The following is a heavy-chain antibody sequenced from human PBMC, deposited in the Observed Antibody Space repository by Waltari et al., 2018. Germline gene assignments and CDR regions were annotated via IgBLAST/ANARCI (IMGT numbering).Heavy chain of an antibody. CDR3: ARLYMAAFDY. V-gene: IGHV3-7*01. Sequence: EVQLVESGGGLVQPGGSLRLSCAASGFTFSYHWMTWVRQAPGKGLEWVANRKEDGGEKYYVDSVKGRVTISRDNAKNSLYLQMNSLRAEDTAVYYCARLYMAAFDYWDEGTLVTVSS. J-gene: IGHJ4*02. D-gene: IGHD1-20*01. CDR1: GFTFSYHW. CDR2: RKEDGGEK.